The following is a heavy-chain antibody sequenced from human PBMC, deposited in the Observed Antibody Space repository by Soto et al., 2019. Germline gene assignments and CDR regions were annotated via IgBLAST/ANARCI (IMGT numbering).Heavy chain of an antibody. CDR2: ISAYNGNT. CDR1: GYTFTSYG. CDR3: ARGINYGDYWGGLDP. D-gene: IGHD4-17*01. Sequence: ASVKVSCKASGYTFTSYGISWVRQAPGQGLEWMGWISAYNGNTNYAQKLQGRVTMTRDTSMSTAYMELSSLRSEDTAVYYCARGINYGDYWGGLDPWGPGTLVPFSS. V-gene: IGHV1-18*01. J-gene: IGHJ5*02.